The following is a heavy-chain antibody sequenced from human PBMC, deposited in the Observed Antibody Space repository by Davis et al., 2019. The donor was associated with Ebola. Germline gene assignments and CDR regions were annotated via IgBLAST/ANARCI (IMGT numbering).Heavy chain of an antibody. V-gene: IGHV5-51*01. D-gene: IGHD6-19*01. CDR3: ARLSLAVIGIDY. CDR1: GYSFTNYW. CDR2: IFPDDSDT. J-gene: IGHJ4*01. Sequence: GESLKISCKSSGYSFTNYWIGWVRQMPGKGLEWMGIIFPDDSDTRYSPSFQGQVTISADKSINSAYLQWSSLKASDSAMYYCARLSLAVIGIDYWGQGTLVTVSS.